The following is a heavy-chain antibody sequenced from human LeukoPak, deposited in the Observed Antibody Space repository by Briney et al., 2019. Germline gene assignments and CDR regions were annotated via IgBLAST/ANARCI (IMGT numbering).Heavy chain of an antibody. CDR1: GFTFSSYW. CDR2: IKQDGSEK. D-gene: IGHD6-6*01. Sequence: GGPLRLSCAASGFTFSSYWMSWVRQAPGKGLGWVANIKQDGSEKYYVDSVKGRFTISRDNAKNSLYLQMNSLRAEDTAVYYCARVVIAARRGDIDYWGQGTLVTVSS. CDR3: ARVVIAARRGDIDY. J-gene: IGHJ4*02. V-gene: IGHV3-7*01.